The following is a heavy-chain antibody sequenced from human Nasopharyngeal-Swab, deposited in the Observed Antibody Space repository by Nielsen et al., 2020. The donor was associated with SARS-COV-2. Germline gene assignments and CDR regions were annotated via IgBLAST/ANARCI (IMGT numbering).Heavy chain of an antibody. J-gene: IGHJ4*02. CDR3: ARLHDLRDSGGYTVDY. D-gene: IGHD3-22*01. CDR1: GYTFTGYY. CDR2: INPNSGGT. V-gene: IGHV1-2*06. Sequence: ASVKVSCKASGYTFTGYYMHWVRQAPGQGLEWMGRINPNSGGTNYAQKFQGRVTMTRDTSISTAYMELSRLRSDDTAVYYCARLHDLRDSGGYTVDYWGQGTLVTVSS.